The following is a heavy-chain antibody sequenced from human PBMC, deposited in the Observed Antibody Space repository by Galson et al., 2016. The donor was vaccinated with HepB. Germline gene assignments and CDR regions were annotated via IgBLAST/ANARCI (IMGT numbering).Heavy chain of an antibody. CDR2: IYPGDHT. D-gene: IGHD5-12*01. J-gene: IGHJ4*02. CDR3: AQAPHSGSKVKALDF. CDR1: GFTVTNYH. V-gene: IGHV3-53*01. Sequence: SLRLSCATSGFTVTNYHLTWVRQAPGKGLEWVSVIYPGDHTYYADSVKGRFTVSRDNSKNTLYLQINSLSADDPALYYCAQAPHSGSKVKALDFWGQGTLVTVSS.